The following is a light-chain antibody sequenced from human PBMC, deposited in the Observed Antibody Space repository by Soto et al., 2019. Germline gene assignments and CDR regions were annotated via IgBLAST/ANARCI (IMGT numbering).Light chain of an antibody. CDR1: QGISSF. CDR3: QQYNSYLWT. CDR2: DAS. J-gene: IGKJ1*01. Sequence: IQLTQSPSSLSASVGDSVTITCRASQGISSFLAWYQQTPGRAPRLLIYDASSLESGVPSRFSGSGSGTEFTLTISSLQPDDFATYYCQQYNSYLWTFGQGTKVDI. V-gene: IGKV1-13*02.